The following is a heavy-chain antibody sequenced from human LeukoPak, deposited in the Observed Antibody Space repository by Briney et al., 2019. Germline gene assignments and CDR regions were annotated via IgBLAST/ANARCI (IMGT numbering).Heavy chain of an antibody. Sequence: GGSLRLSCAASGFTFSSYAMHWVRQAPGKGLEWVAVISYDGSNKYYADSVRGRFTISRDNSKNTLYLQMNSLRAEDTAVYYCARDSYGMDVWGQGTTVTVSS. V-gene: IGHV3-30-3*01. J-gene: IGHJ6*02. CDR2: ISYDGSNK. CDR3: ARDSYGMDV. CDR1: GFTFSSYA.